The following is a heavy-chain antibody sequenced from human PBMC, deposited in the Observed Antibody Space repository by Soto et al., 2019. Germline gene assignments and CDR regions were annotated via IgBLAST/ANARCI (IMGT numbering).Heavy chain of an antibody. CDR1: GGTFSSYA. CDR3: ASLNYDILTGYKDYYYGMDV. J-gene: IGHJ6*02. V-gene: IGHV1-69*06. D-gene: IGHD3-9*01. CDR2: IIPIFGTA. Sequence: SVKVSCKASGGTFSSYAISWVRQAPGQGLEWMGGIIPIFGTANYAQKFQGGVTITADKSTSTAYMELSSLRSEDTAVYYCASLNYDILTGYKDYYYGMDVWGQGTTVTVSS.